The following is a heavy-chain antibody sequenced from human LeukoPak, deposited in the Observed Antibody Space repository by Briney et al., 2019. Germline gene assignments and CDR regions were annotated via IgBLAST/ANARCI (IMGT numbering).Heavy chain of an antibody. CDR1: GGTISSYY. CDR3: ARLWSEGNWENWFDP. Sequence: SETLSLTCTVSGGTISSYYWSWIRQPPGKGLEWIGYIYYSGNTNYNPSLKSRVTISVDTSKNQFSLKLSSVTAADTAVYYCARLWSEGNWENWFDPWDQGTLVTVSS. CDR2: IYYSGNT. V-gene: IGHV4-59*01. J-gene: IGHJ5*02. D-gene: IGHD3-3*01.